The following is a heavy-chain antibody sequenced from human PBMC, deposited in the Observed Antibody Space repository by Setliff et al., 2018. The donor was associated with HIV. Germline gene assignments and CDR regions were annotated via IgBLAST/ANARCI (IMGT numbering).Heavy chain of an antibody. J-gene: IGHJ6*03. V-gene: IGHV1-18*01. CDR2: IDADNGNT. Sequence: ASVKVSCKASGYTLTSYAITWVRQAPGQGLEWVGWIDADNGNTNYAQKFRGRVTMTTDTSTNTADMEVRSLTSDDTAVYYCVRVTADRTNYYYYMDVWDKGTTVTVSS. CDR3: VRVTADRTNYYYYMDV. CDR1: GYTLTSYA. D-gene: IGHD4-17*01.